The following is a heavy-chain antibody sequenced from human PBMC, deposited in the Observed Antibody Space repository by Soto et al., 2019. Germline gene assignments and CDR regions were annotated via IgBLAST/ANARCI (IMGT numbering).Heavy chain of an antibody. J-gene: IGHJ4*02. CDR1: AFSFSSYG. Sequence: QVQLVESGGGVVQPGRSLRLSCAASAFSFSSYGMHWVRQAPHKGLEWVAVIWYDGSNKYYADSVKGRFTISRDNSKNTLYLQMNSLRAEDTAVSCCARDLLRWLQAPPGFDYWGQGTLVTVSS. CDR3: ARDLLRWLQAPPGFDY. D-gene: IGHD5-12*01. V-gene: IGHV3-33*01. CDR2: IWYDGSNK.